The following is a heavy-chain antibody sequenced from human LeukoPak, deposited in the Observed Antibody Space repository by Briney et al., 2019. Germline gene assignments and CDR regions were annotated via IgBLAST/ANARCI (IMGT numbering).Heavy chain of an antibody. Sequence: PGGSLRLSCAASGFTFSSYAMSWVRQALGKGLEWVSAISGSGGSTYYADSVKGRFTISRDNSKNTLYLQMNSLRAEDTAVYYCATSAPGPNIVVVPAALAYWGQGTLVTVSS. CDR2: ISGSGGST. D-gene: IGHD2-2*01. CDR3: ATSAPGPNIVVVPAALAY. J-gene: IGHJ4*02. V-gene: IGHV3-23*01. CDR1: GFTFSSYA.